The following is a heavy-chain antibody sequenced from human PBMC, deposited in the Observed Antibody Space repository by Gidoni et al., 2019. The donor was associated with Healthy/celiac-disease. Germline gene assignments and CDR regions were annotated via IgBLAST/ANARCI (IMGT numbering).Heavy chain of an antibody. Sequence: EVQLVESGGGLVKPGGSLRLSCAASGFTFSSYSMNWVRQAPGKGLEWVSSISSSSSYIYYADSVKGRFTISRDNAKNSLYLQMNSLRAEDTAVYYCARDLPSYYYDSSGYSDYWGQGTLVTVSS. CDR1: GFTFSSYS. J-gene: IGHJ4*02. V-gene: IGHV3-21*01. D-gene: IGHD3-22*01. CDR3: ARDLPSYYYDSSGYSDY. CDR2: ISSSSSYI.